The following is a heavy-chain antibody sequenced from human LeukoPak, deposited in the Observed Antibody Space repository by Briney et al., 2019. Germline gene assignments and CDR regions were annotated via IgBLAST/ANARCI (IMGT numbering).Heavy chain of an antibody. CDR2: INPYSGDT. J-gene: IGHJ4*02. Sequence: ASVKVSCKASGYTFTGYHIHWVRQAPGQGLEWMGRINPYSGDTNFAQKFQGRVTMTRDTSISTAYMELSRLRSDDTAVYYCARARSSSSPWDFDYWGRGTLVTVSS. D-gene: IGHD6-6*01. CDR3: ARARSSSSPWDFDY. CDR1: GYTFTGYH. V-gene: IGHV1-2*06.